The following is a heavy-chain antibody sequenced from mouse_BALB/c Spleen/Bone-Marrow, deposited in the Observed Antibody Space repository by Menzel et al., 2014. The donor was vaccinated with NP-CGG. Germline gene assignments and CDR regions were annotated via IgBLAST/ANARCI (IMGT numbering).Heavy chain of an antibody. J-gene: IGHJ2*01. CDR2: IFPGIGTT. CDR1: GYTFTNYW. V-gene: IGHV1S132*01. Sequence: VQLQQSGAELVKPGASVKLSCKTSGYTFTNYWIQWVKQRPGQGLGWIGEIFPGIGTTYYNEKFKGKATLTIDTSSSTAFKQLSSLASEDSAFYFWARGGNYGYWGQGTTLTVSS. CDR3: ARGGNYGY. D-gene: IGHD2-1*01.